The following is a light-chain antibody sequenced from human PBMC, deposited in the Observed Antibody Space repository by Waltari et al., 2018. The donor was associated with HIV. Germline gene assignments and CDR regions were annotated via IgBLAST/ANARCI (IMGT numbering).Light chain of an antibody. V-gene: IGKV1-27*01. Sequence: DIQMTQSPSSLSASVGDRVSITCRASQGISNYLAWYQQKPGKVPKLLIYAASTLQSGVPFRFSGNESGTDFTLTISSLQPEDVAIYYCQKYHTAPWTFGQGTKVEIK. CDR2: AAS. J-gene: IGKJ1*01. CDR3: QKYHTAPWT. CDR1: QGISNY.